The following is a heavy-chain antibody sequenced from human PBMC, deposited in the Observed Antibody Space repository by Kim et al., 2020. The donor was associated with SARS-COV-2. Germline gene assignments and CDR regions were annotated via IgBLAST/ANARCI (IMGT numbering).Heavy chain of an antibody. D-gene: IGHD6-13*01. V-gene: IGHV4-31*02. J-gene: IGHJ4*02. Sequence: PSLKSRVTISVDTSKNQFSLKLSSVTAADTAVYYCASGIAAAGKPSIGDYWGQGTLVTVSS. CDR3: ASGIAAAGKPSIGDY.